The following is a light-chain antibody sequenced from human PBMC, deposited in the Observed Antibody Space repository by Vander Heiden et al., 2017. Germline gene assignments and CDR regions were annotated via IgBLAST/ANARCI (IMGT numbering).Light chain of an antibody. J-gene: IGLJ2*01. CDR3: QSADSSGTYVV. V-gene: IGLV3-25*03. Sequence: SYELTQPPSVSVFPGQTVRITCSGDALPKQYAYWYQQKPGQAPVLVIYKDSERPSGIPERFSGSSSGTTVTLTISGVQAEDEADYYCQSADSSGTYVVFGGGTKLTVL. CDR1: ALPKQY. CDR2: KDS.